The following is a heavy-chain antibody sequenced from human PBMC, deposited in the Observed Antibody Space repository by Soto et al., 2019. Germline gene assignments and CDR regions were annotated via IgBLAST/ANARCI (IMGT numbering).Heavy chain of an antibody. D-gene: IGHD4-17*01. CDR1: GFTFSSYG. V-gene: IGHV3-33*01. J-gene: IGHJ5*02. Sequence: PGVSLRLSCAASGFTFSSYGMHWVRQAPGKGLEWVAVIWYDGSNKYYADSVKGRFTISRDNSKNTLYLQMNSLRAEDRAVYYCARDLEEVTTDKWFEPWGQGTLVTVSS. CDR3: ARDLEEVTTDKWFEP. CDR2: IWYDGSNK.